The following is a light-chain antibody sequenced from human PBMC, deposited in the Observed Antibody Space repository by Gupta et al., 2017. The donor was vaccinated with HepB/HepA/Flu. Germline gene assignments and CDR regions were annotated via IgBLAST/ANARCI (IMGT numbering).Light chain of an antibody. J-gene: IGLJ1*01. Sequence: QSALTQPASVSGSPGQSITISCTGTNTDVGNYHLVSWYQQYPGKAPKLIIFEVSKRPSGVSNRFSGSKSGNTASLTISGLQAEDEADYYCCSYAYSTPFALGTGTKVTVL. V-gene: IGLV2-23*02. CDR3: CSYAYSTPFA. CDR1: NTDVGNYHL. CDR2: EVS.